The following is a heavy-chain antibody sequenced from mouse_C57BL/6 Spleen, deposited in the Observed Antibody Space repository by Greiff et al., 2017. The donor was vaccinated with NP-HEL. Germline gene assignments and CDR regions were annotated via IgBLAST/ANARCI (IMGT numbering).Heavy chain of an antibody. J-gene: IGHJ2*01. D-gene: IGHD2-10*02. CDR3: ARRGMAYCFDY. V-gene: IGHV1-69*01. CDR2: IDPSDSST. CDR1: GYTFTSYW. Sequence: VQLQQSGAELVMPGASVKLSCKASGYTFTSYWMHWVSQRPEQGLEWIGEIDPSDSSTNYNQTFKGKSTITIDNSSSTAYMQISSLTSEDTAVYYCARRGMAYCFDYWGQGTTLTVSS.